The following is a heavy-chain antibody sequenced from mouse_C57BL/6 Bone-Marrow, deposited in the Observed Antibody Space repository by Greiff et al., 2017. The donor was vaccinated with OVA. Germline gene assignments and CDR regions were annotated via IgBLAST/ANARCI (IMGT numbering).Heavy chain of an antibody. Sequence: VQLQQPRAELVRPGSSVKLSCKASGYTFTSYWMDWVKQRPGQGLEWIGNIYPSDSETHYNQKFKDKATLTVDKSSSTAYMQLSSLTSEDSAVYYCARDTTVVDYYAMDYWGQGTSVTVSS. CDR3: ARDTTVVDYYAMDY. CDR1: GYTFTSYW. CDR2: IYPSDSET. J-gene: IGHJ4*01. D-gene: IGHD1-1*01. V-gene: IGHV1-61*01.